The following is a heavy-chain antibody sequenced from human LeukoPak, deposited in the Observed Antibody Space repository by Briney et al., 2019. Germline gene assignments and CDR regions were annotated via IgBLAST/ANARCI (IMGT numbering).Heavy chain of an antibody. J-gene: IGHJ6*02. CDR3: ARDKIVDTAMGYGMDV. CDR1: GGTFIIYA. CDR2: IITILGIA. D-gene: IGHD5-18*01. V-gene: IGHV1-69*04. Sequence: SVKDSCKASGGTFIIYASSWVRPALGQRVEWMGRIITILGIANNAQKFQGRVTITAETSTSTAYMKLRSLRSEDTAVYYCARDKIVDTAMGYGMDVWGQGTTVTVSS.